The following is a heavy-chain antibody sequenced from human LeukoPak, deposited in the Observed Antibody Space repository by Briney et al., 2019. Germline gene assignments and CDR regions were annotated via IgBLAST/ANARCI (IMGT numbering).Heavy chain of an antibody. Sequence: EASVKVSCKASGGTFSSYAISWVRQAPGQGLEWMGGIIPIFGTANYAQKFQGRVTITADESTSTAYMELSSLRSEDTAVYYCAGGYCSGGSCLHYYYYYMDVWGKGTTVTISS. J-gene: IGHJ6*03. CDR3: AGGYCSGGSCLHYYYYYMDV. V-gene: IGHV1-69*13. D-gene: IGHD2-15*01. CDR2: IIPIFGTA. CDR1: GGTFSSYA.